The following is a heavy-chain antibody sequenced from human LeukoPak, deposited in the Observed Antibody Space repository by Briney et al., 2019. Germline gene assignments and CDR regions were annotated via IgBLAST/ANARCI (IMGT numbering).Heavy chain of an antibody. Sequence: KPSETLSLTCAVDGGSFSDYYWSWIRQPPGKGREWIGEINHSGRTTYSLSLNSRVTISVDTSKNQFSLKLNSVTAADTAVYYCARAWLTNWFDPWGQGTLVTVSS. V-gene: IGHV4-34*01. D-gene: IGHD3-10*01. CDR2: INHSGRT. J-gene: IGHJ5*02. CDR3: ARAWLTNWFDP. CDR1: GGSFSDYY.